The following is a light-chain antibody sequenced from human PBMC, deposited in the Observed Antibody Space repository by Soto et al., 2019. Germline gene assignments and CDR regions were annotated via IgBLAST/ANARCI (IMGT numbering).Light chain of an antibody. CDR1: DNDIGFAND. V-gene: IGLV2-8*01. Sequence: QSVLTQPPSASGSPGQSVTITCSGTDNDIGFANDVSWYQQHPDEAPKLLIYEVFKQPSEVPARFSASKSGNTASLIVSGLQPEDEAEYFCSSFADGFNVVFGGGTKLTVL. J-gene: IGLJ2*01. CDR2: EVF. CDR3: SSFADGFNVV.